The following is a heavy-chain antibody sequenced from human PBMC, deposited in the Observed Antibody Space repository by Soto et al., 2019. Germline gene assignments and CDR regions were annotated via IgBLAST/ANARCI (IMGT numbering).Heavy chain of an antibody. Sequence: SITCTVPYDSSSGVSSLCSVILHPPGKGLEWIANVYYSGSSYYNPSLKSRLTISVDTTKNQFSLQLKSMTAADTAVYYCAKLSCTSSTCYFQGWLESWGQGTLVNVYS. CDR1: YDSSSGVSSL. D-gene: IGHD2-2*01. CDR3: AKLSCTSSTCYFQGWLES. J-gene: IGHJ5*01. CDR2: VYYSGSS. V-gene: IGHV4-31*03.